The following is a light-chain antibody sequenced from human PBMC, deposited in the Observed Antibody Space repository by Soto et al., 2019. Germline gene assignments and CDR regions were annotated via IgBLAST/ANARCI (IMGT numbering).Light chain of an antibody. CDR1: QSVRTY. V-gene: IGKV3-20*01. CDR3: QQYGSSPLT. CDR2: DAS. Sequence: EIVLTQSPGTLSLSPGERATLSCRASQSVRTYLAWYQVKPGQAPRLLIYDASRRASGVPARFSGSGSGTDSTLTISRLEPEDFAVYYCQQYGSSPLTFGGGTKVDIK. J-gene: IGKJ4*01.